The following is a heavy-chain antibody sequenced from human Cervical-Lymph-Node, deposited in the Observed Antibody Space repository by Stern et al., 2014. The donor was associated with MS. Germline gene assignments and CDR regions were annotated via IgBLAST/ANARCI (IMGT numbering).Heavy chain of an antibody. CDR3: TRDGGSGGPGYYFDY. Sequence: QMQLVQSGAEVKKPGASVRVSCKASGDTFTNSYLHWVRQAPGQGLEWMGIVSPSGDRTNYAQKFQGRVTMTRDTSTSTLYMELSSLRSEDTAMYYCTRDGGSGGPGYYFDYWGQGTLVTVSS. V-gene: IGHV1-46*01. CDR2: VSPSGDRT. CDR1: GDTFTNSY. J-gene: IGHJ4*02. D-gene: IGHD3-16*01.